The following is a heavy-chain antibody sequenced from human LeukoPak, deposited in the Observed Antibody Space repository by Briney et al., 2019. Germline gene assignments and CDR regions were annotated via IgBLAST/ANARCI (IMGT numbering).Heavy chain of an antibody. D-gene: IGHD3-9*01. CDR1: GVSISSYY. Sequence: SETLSLTCTVSGVSISSYYWSWIRQPPGKGLEGIGYIYYSGSTNYNPSLKSRGTISVDTSKNQFSLKLSSVTAAETAVYYCAGLGYYDILTGYYTQYGMDVWGQGTTVTVSS. CDR3: AGLGYYDILTGYYTQYGMDV. CDR2: IYYSGST. V-gene: IGHV4-59*08. J-gene: IGHJ6*02.